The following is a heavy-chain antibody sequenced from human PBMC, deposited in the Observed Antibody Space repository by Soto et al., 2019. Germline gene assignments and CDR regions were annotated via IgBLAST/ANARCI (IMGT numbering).Heavy chain of an antibody. J-gene: IGHJ4*02. CDR1: GFTVSSNY. Sequence: PGGSLRLSCAASGFTVSSNYMSWVRQAPGKGLEWVSVIYSGGSTYYADSVKGRFTISRDNSKNTLYLQMNSLRAEDTAVYYCARVTDSSGRGQLDYLGQGTLVTVSS. V-gene: IGHV3-53*01. D-gene: IGHD6-19*01. CDR2: IYSGGST. CDR3: ARVTDSSGRGQLDY.